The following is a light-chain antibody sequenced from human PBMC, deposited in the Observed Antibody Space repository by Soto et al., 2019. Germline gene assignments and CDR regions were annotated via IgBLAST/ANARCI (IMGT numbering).Light chain of an antibody. CDR1: TSNIGAGYD. J-gene: IGLJ2*01. CDR3: QSWDSSLSDVI. Sequence: QSVLTQPPSVSGAPGQRVTISCTGSTSNIGAGYDVHWYHQIPGTAPKLLIYGNTNRPSGVPDRLSGSKSGTSASLAITGLQVEDEGDYYCQSWDSSLSDVIFGGGTKVTVL. V-gene: IGLV1-40*01. CDR2: GNT.